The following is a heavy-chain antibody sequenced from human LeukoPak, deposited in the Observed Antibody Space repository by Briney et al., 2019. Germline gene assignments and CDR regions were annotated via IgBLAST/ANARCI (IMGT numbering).Heavy chain of an antibody. CDR3: ARDVGSYYDSSGYYDS. V-gene: IGHV4-59*01. J-gene: IGHJ5*01. D-gene: IGHD3-22*01. Sequence: TSETLSLTCTVSGGSISSYYWSWIRQPPGKGLEWIGNIHYSGSTNYNPSLKRRLTISVDTSKNQFSLKLSSVTAADTAVYYCARDVGSYYDSSGYYDSWGQGTLVTVSS. CDR2: IHYSGST. CDR1: GGSISSYY.